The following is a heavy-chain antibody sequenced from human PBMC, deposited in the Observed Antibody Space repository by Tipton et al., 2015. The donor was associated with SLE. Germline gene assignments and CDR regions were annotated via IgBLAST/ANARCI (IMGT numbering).Heavy chain of an antibody. J-gene: IGHJ4*02. CDR1: GGSISSYY. CDR2: IYYSGIT. D-gene: IGHD6-19*01. Sequence: TLSLTCTVSGGSISSYYWSWIRQPPGKGLEWIGYIYYSGITTYNPSLKSRVTISVDTSKNQFSLKLSSVTAADTAVYYCATGIAVAGPFDYWGQGTLVTVSS. CDR3: ATGIAVAGPFDY. V-gene: IGHV4-59*01.